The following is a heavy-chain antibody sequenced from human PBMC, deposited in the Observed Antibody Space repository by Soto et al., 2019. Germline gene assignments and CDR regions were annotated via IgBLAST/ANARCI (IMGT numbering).Heavy chain of an antibody. D-gene: IGHD1-26*01. CDR3: SSEGRLRSSYYLSGSYACVV. CDR2: ISYDGSNT. Sequence: QVQLVESGGGVVQPGRSLRLSCVASGFTFSSYGMHWVRQAPGKGLEWVAIISYDGSNTYYADSVKGRFTISRDNSKNPLYLQVNSLGAEDTSVYYGSSEGRLRSSYYLSGSYACVVWCPGNLVSVSS. V-gene: IGHV3-30*03. CDR1: GFTFSSYG. J-gene: IGHJ4*02.